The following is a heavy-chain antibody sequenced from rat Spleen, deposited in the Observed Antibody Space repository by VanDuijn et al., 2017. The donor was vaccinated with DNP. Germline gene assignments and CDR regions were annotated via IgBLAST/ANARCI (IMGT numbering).Heavy chain of an antibody. CDR2: ISYDGSST. J-gene: IGHJ2*01. CDR1: GFTFSDYN. CDR3: ARQMDTTGITYYFDY. D-gene: IGHD1-9*01. Sequence: EVQLMESGGGLVQPGRSLKLSCAASGFTFSDYNMAWVRQAPKKGLEWVATISYDGSSTYYRDSVKGRFTISRDNAKSTLYLQRDSLRSEDTATYYCARQMDTTGITYYFDYWGQGVMVTVSS. V-gene: IGHV5-7*01.